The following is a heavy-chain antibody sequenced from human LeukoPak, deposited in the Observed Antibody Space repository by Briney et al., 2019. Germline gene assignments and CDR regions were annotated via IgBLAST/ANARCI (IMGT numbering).Heavy chain of an antibody. J-gene: IGHJ4*02. D-gene: IGHD4-23*01. CDR3: ARAYGGNSGAFDY. Sequence: GGSLRLSCAVSGFTFSDYGMSWVRQAPGKGLEWVSVIYSGGSTYYADSVKGRFTISRDNSKNTLYLQMNSLRAEDTAVYYCARAYGGNSGAFDYWGQGTLVTVSS. CDR1: GFTFSDYG. V-gene: IGHV3-53*01. CDR2: IYSGGST.